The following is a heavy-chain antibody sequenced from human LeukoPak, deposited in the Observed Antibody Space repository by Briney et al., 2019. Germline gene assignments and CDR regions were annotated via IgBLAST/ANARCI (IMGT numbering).Heavy chain of an antibody. V-gene: IGHV4-59*01. CDR3: ARGRARVSSGYPNY. CDR2: IYYSGST. D-gene: IGHD3-22*01. Sequence: SETLSLTCTDPGGSISGYYWSWIRQPPGKGLEWIGYIYYSGSTNYNPSLKSRVTISVDTSKNQFSLKLSSVTAADTAVYYCARGRARVSSGYPNYWGQGTLVTVSS. CDR1: GGSISGYY. J-gene: IGHJ4*02.